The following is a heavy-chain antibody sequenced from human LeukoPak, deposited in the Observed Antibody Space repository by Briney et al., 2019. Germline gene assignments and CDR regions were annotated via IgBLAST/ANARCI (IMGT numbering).Heavy chain of an antibody. Sequence: GGSLRLSCAASGFSLSNHWVTWVRQAPGKGPEWVAHINVDGSEKDFLDSVRGRFTISRDNSKNSVYLQMNTLRVEDTAVYHCARGHYGLDVWGQRTTVTVSS. CDR1: GFSLSNHW. J-gene: IGHJ6*02. V-gene: IGHV3-7*01. CDR2: INVDGSEK. CDR3: ARGHYGLDV.